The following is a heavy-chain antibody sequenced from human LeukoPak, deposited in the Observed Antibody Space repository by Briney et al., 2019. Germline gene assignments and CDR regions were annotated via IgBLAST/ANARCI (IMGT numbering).Heavy chain of an antibody. D-gene: IGHD3-22*01. J-gene: IGHJ4*02. V-gene: IGHV3-11*04. CDR3: ARDLFAYYYDNSGYYILDY. Sequence: GGSLRLSCAASGFTFSDYYMSWIRQAPGKGLEWSSYISSSGSTIYYADFVQGRFTMSRDNAKNSLYLQMNSLRAEDTAVYYYARDLFAYYYDNSGYYILDYWGQGTLVTVSS. CDR1: GFTFSDYY. CDR2: ISSSGSTI.